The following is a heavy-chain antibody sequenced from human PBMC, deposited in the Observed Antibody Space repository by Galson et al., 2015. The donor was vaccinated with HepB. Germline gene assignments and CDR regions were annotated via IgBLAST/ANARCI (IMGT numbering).Heavy chain of an antibody. CDR2: IRSNANSYAT. CDR1: GFTFSGSA. Sequence: SLRLSCAASGFTFSGSAMHWVRQASGKGLEWVGRIRSNANSYATAYAASVKGRFTISRDDSKNTAYLQMNSLETEDTAVYYCTRHAGAGDGYNHSDGYWGQGTLVTVSS. V-gene: IGHV3-73*01. CDR3: TRHAGAGDGYNHSDGY. D-gene: IGHD5-24*01. J-gene: IGHJ4*02.